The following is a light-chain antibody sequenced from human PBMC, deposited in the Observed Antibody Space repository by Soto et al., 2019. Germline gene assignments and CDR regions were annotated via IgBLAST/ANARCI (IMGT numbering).Light chain of an antibody. J-gene: IGKJ5*01. CDR3: QQRSNWPLT. CDR2: AAS. V-gene: IGKV1-39*01. Sequence: DIQMTQSPSSLSASVGDRVTITCQASQDISNYLNWYQQTKGKAPKILIYAASSLQSGVPSRFSGSGSGTDFTLTISRLEPEDFEVYYCQQRSNWPLTFGQGTRLEIK. CDR1: QDISNY.